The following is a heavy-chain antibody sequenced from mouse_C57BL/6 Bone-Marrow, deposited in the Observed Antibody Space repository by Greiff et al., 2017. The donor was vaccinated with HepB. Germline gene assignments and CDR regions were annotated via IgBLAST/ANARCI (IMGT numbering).Heavy chain of an antibody. CDR3: AGGDYDYDRLDY. J-gene: IGHJ2*01. Sequence: QVQLQQSGAELARPGASVKLSCKASGYTFTSYGISWVKQRTGQGLEWIGEIYPRSGNTYYNEKFKGKAALTADKSSSTAYMELRSLTSEDSAVYFCAGGDYDYDRLDYWGQGTTLTVSS. CDR2: IYPRSGNT. V-gene: IGHV1-81*01. D-gene: IGHD2-4*01. CDR1: GYTFTSYG.